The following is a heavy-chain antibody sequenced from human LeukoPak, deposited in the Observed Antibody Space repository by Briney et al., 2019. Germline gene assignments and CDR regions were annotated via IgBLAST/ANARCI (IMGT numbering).Heavy chain of an antibody. CDR1: GFTFSSYA. V-gene: IGHV3-23*01. Sequence: GGSLRLSCAASGFTFSSYAMSWVRQAPGKGLEWVSLISGSGGSTYYADSVKGRFTISRDNSKNTLYLQMNSLRAEDTAVYCCATALAVAGRDAFDICGQGTMFTVSS. J-gene: IGHJ3*02. D-gene: IGHD6-19*01. CDR2: ISGSGGST. CDR3: ATALAVAGRDAFDI.